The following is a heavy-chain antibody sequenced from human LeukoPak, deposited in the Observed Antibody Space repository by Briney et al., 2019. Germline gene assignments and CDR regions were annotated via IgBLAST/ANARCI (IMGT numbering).Heavy chain of an antibody. Sequence: GGSLRLSCAASGFAVSSKHMSWVRQAPGKGLEWVSVIYNGGNTYYADSVKGRFTISRDNSKNTVYLQMNSLTAEDTAVYYCAKDRGAASGDFDYWGQGTLVTVSS. CDR1: GFAVSSKH. CDR3: AKDRGAASGDFDY. CDR2: IYNGGNT. D-gene: IGHD6-13*01. J-gene: IGHJ4*02. V-gene: IGHV3-53*01.